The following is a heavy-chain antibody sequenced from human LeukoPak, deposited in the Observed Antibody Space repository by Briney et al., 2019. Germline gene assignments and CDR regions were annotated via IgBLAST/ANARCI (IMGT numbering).Heavy chain of an antibody. D-gene: IGHD2-2*01. CDR1: GYSISSGYY. CDR2: IYHSGST. Sequence: PSETLSLTCAVSGYSISSGYYWGWIRQPPGKGLEWIGSIYHSGSTYYNPSLKSRVTISVDTSKNQFSLKLSSVTAADTAVYYCARQNRYCSSTSCYYWGQGTLVTVSS. CDR3: ARQNRYCSSTSCYY. J-gene: IGHJ4*02. V-gene: IGHV4-38-2*01.